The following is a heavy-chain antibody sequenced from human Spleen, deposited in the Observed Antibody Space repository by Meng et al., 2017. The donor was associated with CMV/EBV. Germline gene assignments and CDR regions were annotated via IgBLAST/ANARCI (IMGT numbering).Heavy chain of an antibody. D-gene: IGHD3-3*01. J-gene: IGHJ6*02. V-gene: IGHV1-2*02. CDR3: GRVFELFCCGIDV. CDR1: GYTFSDYY. CDR2: INPKNGVT. Sequence: ASVKVSCKTSGYTFSDYYIHWVRQAPGHGPEWLGWINPKNGVTNYAQKFEGRMTMTSDTSISTAYLDLRSLNTDDTAVYYCGRVFELFCCGIDVWGQGTTVTVSS.